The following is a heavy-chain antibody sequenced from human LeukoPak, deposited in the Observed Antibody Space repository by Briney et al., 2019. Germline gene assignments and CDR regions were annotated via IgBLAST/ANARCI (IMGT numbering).Heavy chain of an antibody. Sequence: GGSLRLSCAASGFTFSDYYMTWIRQAPGKGLECISYISNSRSSYTNYADSVKGRFTISRDNAKNSLYLQMNSLRAEDTAVYYCARADHYDILTGYYMGGAFDIWGQGTMVTVSS. CDR3: ARADHYDILTGYYMGGAFDI. CDR1: GFTFSDYY. V-gene: IGHV3-11*05. D-gene: IGHD3-9*01. J-gene: IGHJ3*02. CDR2: ISNSRSSYT.